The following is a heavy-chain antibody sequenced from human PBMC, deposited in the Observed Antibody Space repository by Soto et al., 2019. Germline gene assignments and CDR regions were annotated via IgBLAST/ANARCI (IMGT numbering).Heavy chain of an antibody. CDR1: GFTFSSYA. Sequence: GGSLRLSCAASGFTFSSYAMSWVRQAPGKGLEWVSAISGSGGSTYYADSVKGRFTISRDNSKNTLYLQMNSLRAEDTAVYYCAKDESGDSTRPLFDYWGQGTLVTVSS. D-gene: IGHD4-17*01. J-gene: IGHJ4*02. CDR3: AKDESGDSTRPLFDY. CDR2: ISGSGGST. V-gene: IGHV3-23*01.